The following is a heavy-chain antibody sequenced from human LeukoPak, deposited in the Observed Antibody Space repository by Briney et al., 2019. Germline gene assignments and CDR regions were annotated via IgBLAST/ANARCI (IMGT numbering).Heavy chain of an antibody. D-gene: IGHD3-16*02. V-gene: IGHV4-34*01. CDR3: ARRPIYVWGSYRFDY. CDR2: INHSGST. Sequence: PSETLSLTCAVYGGSFSGYYWSWIRQPPGKGLEWIGEINHSGSTNYNPSLKSRVTISVDTSNNQFSLKLSSVTAADTAVYYCARRPIYVWGSYRFDYWGQGTLVTVSS. J-gene: IGHJ4*02. CDR1: GGSFSGYY.